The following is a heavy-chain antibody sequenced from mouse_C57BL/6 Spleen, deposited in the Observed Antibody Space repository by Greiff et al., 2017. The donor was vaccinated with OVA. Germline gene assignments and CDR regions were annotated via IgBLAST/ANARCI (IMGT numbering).Heavy chain of an antibody. V-gene: IGHV1-82*01. CDR3: ATGGYYAMDY. CDR2: IYPGDGAT. J-gene: IGHJ4*01. CDR1: GYAFSSSW. Sequence: QVQLKQSGPELVKPGASVKISCKASGYAFSSSWMNWVKQRPGKGLEWIGRIYPGDGATNYNGKFKGKATLTVDKSSSTAYMQLRSLTSEDSAVYFCATGGYYAMDYWGQGTSVTVSS.